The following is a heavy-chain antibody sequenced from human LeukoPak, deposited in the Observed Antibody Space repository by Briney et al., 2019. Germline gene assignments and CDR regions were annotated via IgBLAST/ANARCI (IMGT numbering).Heavy chain of an antibody. J-gene: IGHJ2*01. CDR1: GFTFGSYA. CDR3: AKDRGTIVHNWYFDI. Sequence: GGSLGLSCAASGFTFGSYAMSWVRQAPGKGLEWVSTIRGGGDSTYYADSLKGRFTISRDNSQNTLYLQMNGLRGEDTAIYYCAKDRGTIVHNWYFDIWGRGTLLTVSS. V-gene: IGHV3-23*01. CDR2: IRGGGDST. D-gene: IGHD2/OR15-2a*01.